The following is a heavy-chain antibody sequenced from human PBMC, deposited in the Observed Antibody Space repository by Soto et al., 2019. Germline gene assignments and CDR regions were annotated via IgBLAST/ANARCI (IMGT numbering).Heavy chain of an antibody. D-gene: IGHD2-15*01. CDR2: ISSSSSTI. V-gene: IGHV3-48*01. Sequence: GGSLRLSCAASGFTFSSYSMNWVRQAPGKGLEWVSYISSSSSTIYYADSVKGRFTISRDNAKNSLYLQMNSLRAEDTAVYYCAGDVVVVAATDKKTFQHWGQGTLVTVSS. J-gene: IGHJ1*01. CDR3: AGDVVVVAATDKKTFQH. CDR1: GFTFSSYS.